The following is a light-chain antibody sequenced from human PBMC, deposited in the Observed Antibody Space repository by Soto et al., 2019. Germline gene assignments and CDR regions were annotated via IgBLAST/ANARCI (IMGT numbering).Light chain of an antibody. V-gene: IGKV1-5*01. CDR3: QQNDIYPWT. CDR2: DAS. CDR1: QSISSW. Sequence: DIQMTQYPSTLSASVGDRVTITCRASQSISSWLAWYQQKPGKAPKLLIYDASSLESGVPSRFSGSGSGTEFTLTISSLQPDDFATYYCQQNDIYPWTFGQGTKVDIK. J-gene: IGKJ1*01.